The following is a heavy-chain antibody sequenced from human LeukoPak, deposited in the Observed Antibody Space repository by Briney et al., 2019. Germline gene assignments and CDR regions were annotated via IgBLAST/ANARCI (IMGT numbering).Heavy chain of an antibody. Sequence: GGSLRLSCAASGFTFSSYAMSWVRQAPGKGQEWVSAISGSGGSTYYADSVKGRFTISRDNSKNTLYLQMNSLRAEDTAVYYCAKCPTVAGIKKYYFDYWGQGTLVTVSS. D-gene: IGHD6-19*01. J-gene: IGHJ4*02. CDR1: GFTFSSYA. CDR3: AKCPTVAGIKKYYFDY. CDR2: ISGSGGST. V-gene: IGHV3-23*01.